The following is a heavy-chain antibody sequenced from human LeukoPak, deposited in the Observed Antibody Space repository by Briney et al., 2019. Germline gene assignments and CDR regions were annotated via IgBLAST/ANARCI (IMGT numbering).Heavy chain of an antibody. D-gene: IGHD1-26*01. CDR3: ARFAAGATGDY. Sequence: SETLSLTCTVSGGSISSSSYYWDWIRQPPGKGLEWIGRIYTSGSTNYNPSLKSRVTMSVDTSKNQFSLKLSSVTAADTAVYYCARFAAGATGDYWGQGTLVTVSS. CDR1: GGSISSSSYY. J-gene: IGHJ4*02. V-gene: IGHV4-39*07. CDR2: IYTSGST.